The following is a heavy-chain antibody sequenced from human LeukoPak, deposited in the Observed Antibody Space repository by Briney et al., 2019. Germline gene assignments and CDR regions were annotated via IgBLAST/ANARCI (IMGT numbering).Heavy chain of an antibody. CDR2: MNPNSGNT. J-gene: IGHJ6*02. CDR1: GYTFTSYD. Sequence: GASVKVSCKASGYTFTSYDINWVRQATGQGLEWMGWMNPNSGNTGYAQKFQGRVTMTRNTSISTAYMELSGLRSEDTAVYYCAKSIVVVVAATPGLYYGMDVWGQGTTVTVS. CDR3: AKSIVVVVAATPGLYYGMDV. V-gene: IGHV1-8*01. D-gene: IGHD2-15*01.